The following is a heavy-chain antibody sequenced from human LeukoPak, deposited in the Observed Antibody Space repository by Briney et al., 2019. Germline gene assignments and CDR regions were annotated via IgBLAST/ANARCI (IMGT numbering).Heavy chain of an antibody. Sequence: ASVKVSCKASGYTFTSYAIHWVRQAPGQRLEWMGWSNAGNGNTKYSQEFQGRVTITRDTSASTAYMELSSLRSDDTAVYYCAITQYSSGWYDYWGQGTLVTVSS. CDR2: SNAGNGNT. CDR1: GYTFTSYA. J-gene: IGHJ4*02. CDR3: AITQYSSGWYDY. D-gene: IGHD6-19*01. V-gene: IGHV1-3*02.